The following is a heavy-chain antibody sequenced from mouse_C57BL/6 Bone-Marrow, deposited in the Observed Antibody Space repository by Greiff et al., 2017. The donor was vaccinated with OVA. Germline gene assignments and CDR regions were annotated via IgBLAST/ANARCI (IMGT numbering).Heavy chain of an antibody. V-gene: IGHV1-55*01. J-gene: IGHJ3*01. Sequence: QVQLQQPGAELVKPGASVKMSCKASGYTFTSYWITWVKQRPGQGLVWIGDIYPGSGSTNYNEKFKSKATLTVDTSSSTAYMQLSSLTSEDSAVYYCARGGSSSAWFAYWGQGTLVTVSA. CDR3: ARGGSSSAWFAY. CDR1: GYTFTSYW. CDR2: IYPGSGST. D-gene: IGHD1-1*01.